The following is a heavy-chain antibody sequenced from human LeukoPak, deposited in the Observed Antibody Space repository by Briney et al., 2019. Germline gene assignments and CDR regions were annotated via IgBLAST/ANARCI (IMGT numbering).Heavy chain of an antibody. CDR1: GGSISSGGYY. Sequence: PSETLSLTCTVSGGSISSGGYYWSWIRQHPGKGLEWIGFIYYSGSTYYNPSLKSRVTMSVDTSKNQFSLKVSSVTAADTAVYYCARGLRLDYLYYFDYWGQGTLVTVSS. V-gene: IGHV4-31*03. CDR3: ARGLRLDYLYYFDY. J-gene: IGHJ4*02. CDR2: IYYSGST. D-gene: IGHD3-10*01.